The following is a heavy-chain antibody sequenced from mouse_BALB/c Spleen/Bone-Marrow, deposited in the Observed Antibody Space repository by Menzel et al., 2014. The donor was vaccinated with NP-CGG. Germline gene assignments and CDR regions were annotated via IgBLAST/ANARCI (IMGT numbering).Heavy chain of an antibody. J-gene: IGHJ4*01. CDR3: ARGYYDYVYAMDY. CDR2: IDPANGNT. Sequence: EVKLVESGAELVKPGASVKLSCTASGFNIKDTYMHWVKQRPEQGLEWIGRIDPANGNTKYDPKFQGKATITADTSSNTAYLQLSGLTSEDTAVYYCARGYYDYVYAMDYWGQGTSVTVSS. V-gene: IGHV14-3*02. CDR1: GFNIKDTY. D-gene: IGHD2-4*01.